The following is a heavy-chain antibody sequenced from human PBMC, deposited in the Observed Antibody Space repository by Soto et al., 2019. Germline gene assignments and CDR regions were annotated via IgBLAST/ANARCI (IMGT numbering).Heavy chain of an antibody. Sequence: QVQLQESGPGLVKPSETLSLTCTVSGASISTYYWSWIRQPPGKGLEWIGYIYYSGSTNYNPSLKSRVTISVDTSKSEFSLKLSCVTAADTAVYYCARVEMSTIAVDYWGQGTRVTVSS. CDR1: GASISTYY. V-gene: IGHV4-59*01. CDR3: ARVEMSTIAVDY. D-gene: IGHD1-1*01. J-gene: IGHJ4*02. CDR2: IYYSGST.